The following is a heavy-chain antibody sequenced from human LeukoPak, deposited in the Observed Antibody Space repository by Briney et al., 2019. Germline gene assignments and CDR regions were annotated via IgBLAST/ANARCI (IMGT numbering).Heavy chain of an antibody. CDR1: GFTFDDYA. V-gene: IGHV3-9*01. J-gene: IGHJ6*02. CDR3: AKDRGYQLPTYYYYGMDV. Sequence: GGSLRLSCAASGFTFDDYAMHWVRQAPGKGLEWVSGISWNSGSIGYADSVKGRFTISRDNAKNSLYLQMNSLRAEDTALYYCAKDRGYQLPTYYYYGMDVWGQGTTVTASS. D-gene: IGHD2-2*01. CDR2: ISWNSGSI.